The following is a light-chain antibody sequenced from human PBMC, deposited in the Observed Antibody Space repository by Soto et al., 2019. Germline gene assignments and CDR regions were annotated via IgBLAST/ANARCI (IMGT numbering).Light chain of an antibody. CDR2: KAS. CDR3: QQYTTYPLT. CDR1: QSISTW. V-gene: IGKV1-5*03. Sequence: DIQMTQSPSTLSASVGDRVTITCRASQSISTWLAWYQQKPGKAPKLLIYKASSLESGVPSRLSGSGSGTEFTLTISSLQPDDFATYYSQQYTTYPLTFGEGTPVEIK. J-gene: IGKJ4*01.